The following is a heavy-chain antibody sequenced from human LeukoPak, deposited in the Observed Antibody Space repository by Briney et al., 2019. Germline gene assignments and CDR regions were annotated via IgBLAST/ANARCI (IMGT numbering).Heavy chain of an antibody. D-gene: IGHD3-10*01. CDR1: GGSFSGYY. V-gene: IGHV4-34*01. CDR2: INHSGST. J-gene: IGHJ4*02. CDR3: ARRRWGYGSGSYDY. Sequence: SETLSLTCAVYGGSFSGYYWSWIRQPPGKGLEWIGEINHSGSTNYNPSLKNRVTISVDTSKKQFSLKLSSVTVADTAVYYCARRRWGYGSGSYDYWGQGTLVTVSS.